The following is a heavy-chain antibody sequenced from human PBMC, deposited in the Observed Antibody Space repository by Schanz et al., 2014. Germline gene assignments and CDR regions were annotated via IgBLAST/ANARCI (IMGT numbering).Heavy chain of an antibody. V-gene: IGHV3-48*04. J-gene: IGHJ6*03. CDR3: ARPSDSSWYMDV. CDR1: GFTFSSYA. Sequence: EVQLLESGGGLVQPGGSLRLSCVASGFTFSSYAMSWVRQTPGKGLEWISYISSTSRATYYADSVKGRFTISRDNAKNSLYLQMNSLRAEDTAVYYCARPSDSSWYMDVWGKGTTVTVSS. CDR2: ISSTSRAT. D-gene: IGHD2-21*02.